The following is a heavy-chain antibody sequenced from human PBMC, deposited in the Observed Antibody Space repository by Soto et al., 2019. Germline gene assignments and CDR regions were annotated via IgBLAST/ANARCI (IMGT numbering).Heavy chain of an antibody. CDR3: GKVLVGATGHTDSDS. CDR1: GGSIYRSGYY. J-gene: IGHJ4*02. Sequence: SETLSLTCTVSGGSIYRSGYYWGWIRQPPGRGLEWIGNIDYNGVTYSNPSLKSRVTISRDTSKNQFSLKLTSVTAADTALYYCGKVLVGATGHTDSDSWGPGTLVTVAS. D-gene: IGHD2-15*01. CDR2: IDYNGVT. V-gene: IGHV4-39*01.